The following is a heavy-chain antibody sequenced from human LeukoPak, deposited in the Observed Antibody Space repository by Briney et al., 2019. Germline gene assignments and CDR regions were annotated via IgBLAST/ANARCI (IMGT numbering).Heavy chain of an antibody. Sequence: GGSLILSCAASGFTFSSYAMSWVRQAPGGGLEWVSGVSGRGGSTYYADSVKGRFTISSGNSTNTLYLQMSSPRGEDTAVYYCATGGGGHMPNESPLYCGQGTLFTVSS. V-gene: IGHV3-23*01. CDR1: GFTFSSYA. CDR2: VSGRGGST. J-gene: IGHJ4*02. CDR3: ATGGGGHMPNESPLY. D-gene: IGHD5-18*01.